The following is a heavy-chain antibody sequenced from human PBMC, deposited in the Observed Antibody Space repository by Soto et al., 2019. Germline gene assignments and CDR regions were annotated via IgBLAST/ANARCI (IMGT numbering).Heavy chain of an antibody. D-gene: IGHD3-16*01. CDR2: IYPGDSDT. CDR1: GYNFNTYW. V-gene: IGHV5-51*01. J-gene: IGHJ4*02. Sequence: EVQLVQSGAEVKKPGESLKISCEGSGYNFNTYWIGWVRQMPGKGLDWMAMIYPGDSDTRYSPSFQGQVTISADKSIGTAYLQWSSLEASDTAIYYCAKMAANYGSFFDSWGQGTLVTVSS. CDR3: AKMAANYGSFFDS.